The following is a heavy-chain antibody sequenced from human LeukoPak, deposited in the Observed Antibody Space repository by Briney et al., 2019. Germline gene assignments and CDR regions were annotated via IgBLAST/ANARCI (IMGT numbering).Heavy chain of an antibody. CDR1: GGSISSYY. D-gene: IGHD5-18*01. V-gene: IGHV4-59*12. J-gene: IGHJ6*02. CDR3: ARSVYVDTAMESYYYYGMDV. Sequence: PSETLSLTCTVSGGSISSYYWSWIRQPPGKGLEWIGYIYYSGSTNYNPSLKSRVTISVDTSKNQFSLKLSSVTAADTAVYYCARSVYVDTAMESYYYYGMDVWGQGTTVTVSS. CDR2: IYYSGST.